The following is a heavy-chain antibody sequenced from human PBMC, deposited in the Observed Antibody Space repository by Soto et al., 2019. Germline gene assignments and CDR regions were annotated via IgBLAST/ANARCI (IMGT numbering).Heavy chain of an antibody. J-gene: IGHJ6*03. CDR2: IYYSGST. Sequence: QLQLQESGPGLVKPSETLSLTCTVSGVSISSSSDYWGWIRQPPGKGLEWIGSIYYSGSTYYNPSLKSRVTISVDTSKNQFSLKLSSVTAADTAVYYCARPTNYYYYYVDVWGKGTTVTVSS. CDR3: ARPTNYYYYYVDV. V-gene: IGHV4-39*01. CDR1: GVSISSSSDY.